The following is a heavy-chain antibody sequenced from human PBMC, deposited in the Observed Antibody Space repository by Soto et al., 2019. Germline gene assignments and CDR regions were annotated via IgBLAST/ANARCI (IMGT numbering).Heavy chain of an antibody. CDR2: IYYSGST. CDR1: GGSISSYY. CDR3: ARGDYDFWSGSTSFDY. V-gene: IGHV4-59*01. D-gene: IGHD3-3*01. J-gene: IGHJ4*02. Sequence: SETLSLTCTVSGGSISSYYWSWIRQPPGKGLEWIGYIYYSGSTNYNPSLKSRVTISVDTSKNQFSLKLSSVTAADTAVYYCARGDYDFWSGSTSFDYWGQGTLVTVSS.